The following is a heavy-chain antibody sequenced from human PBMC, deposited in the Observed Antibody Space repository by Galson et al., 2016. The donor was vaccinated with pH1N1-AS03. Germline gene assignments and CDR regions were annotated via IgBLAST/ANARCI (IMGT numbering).Heavy chain of an antibody. CDR2: ISYDESKK. CDR3: ARSQSFYVYYFDN. V-gene: IGHV3-30*03. J-gene: IGHJ4*02. D-gene: IGHD3-10*02. CDR1: GFTFRSYG. Sequence: SLRLSCAASGFTFRSYGMHWVRQTPGKGLQWVAVISYDESKKIYADSVRGRSTISRDNSKNTLYLQMNSLRPEDTAVYFCARSQSFYVYYFDNWGQGTLVTVSS.